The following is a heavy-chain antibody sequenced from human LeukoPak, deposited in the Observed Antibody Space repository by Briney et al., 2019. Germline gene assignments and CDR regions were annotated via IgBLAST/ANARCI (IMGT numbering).Heavy chain of an antibody. CDR1: GYTFTGYY. J-gene: IGHJ6*03. Sequence: GASVKVSCKASGYTFTGYYMHWVRQAPGQGLEWMGWINPNSGGTNYAQKFQGRVTMTRDTSISTAYMELSRLRSDDTAVYYCARGGSWYYYYYYMDVWGKGTTVTVSS. D-gene: IGHD6-13*01. CDR3: ARGGSWYYYYYYMDV. CDR2: INPNSGGT. V-gene: IGHV1-2*02.